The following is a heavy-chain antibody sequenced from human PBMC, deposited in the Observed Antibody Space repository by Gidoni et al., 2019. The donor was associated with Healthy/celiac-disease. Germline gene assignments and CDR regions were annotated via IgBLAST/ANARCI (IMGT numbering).Heavy chain of an antibody. J-gene: IGHJ3*02. V-gene: IGHV3-30-3*01. Sequence: QVQLVESGGGVVQPGRSLRLSCAASGFTFSSYAMHWVRQAPGKGLEWVAVISYDGSNKYYADSVKGRFTISRDNSKNTLYLQMNSLRAEDTAVYYCARDHGRGGWYGYNAFDIWGQGTMVTVSS. CDR3: ARDHGRGGWYGYNAFDI. CDR1: GFTFSSYA. D-gene: IGHD6-19*01. CDR2: ISYDGSNK.